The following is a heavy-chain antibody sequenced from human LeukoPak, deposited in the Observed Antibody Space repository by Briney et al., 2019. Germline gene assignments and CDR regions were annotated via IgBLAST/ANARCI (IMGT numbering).Heavy chain of an antibody. Sequence: PSETLSLTCTVSGGSISSGSYYWSWIRQPAGKGLEWIGRIYTSGSTNYNPSLKSRVTISVDMSKNQFSLKLSSVTAADTAVYYCARESINGYSYGLDYWGQGTLVTVSS. CDR3: ARESINGYSYGLDY. CDR1: GGSISSGSYY. CDR2: IYTSGST. D-gene: IGHD5-18*01. V-gene: IGHV4-61*02. J-gene: IGHJ4*02.